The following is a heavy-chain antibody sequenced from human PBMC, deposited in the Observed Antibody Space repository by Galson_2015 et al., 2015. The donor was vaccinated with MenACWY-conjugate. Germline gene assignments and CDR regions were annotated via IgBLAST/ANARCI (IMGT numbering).Heavy chain of an antibody. J-gene: IGHJ4*02. Sequence: SLRLSCAASGFIFSSYSMNWVRQAPGKGLEWVSSIDSSGSDIYYGDSVKGRFTISRDNAKNSVFLQMNSLRAEDTAVYYCARIAAAVTEPYFDYSRQGTLVTVSS. CDR2: IDSSGSDI. CDR3: ARIAAAVTEPYFDY. V-gene: IGHV3-21*01. D-gene: IGHD6-13*01. CDR1: GFIFSSYS.